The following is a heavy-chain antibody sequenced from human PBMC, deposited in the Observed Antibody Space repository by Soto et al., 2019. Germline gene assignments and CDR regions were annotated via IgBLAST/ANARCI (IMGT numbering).Heavy chain of an antibody. CDR3: ARVNYDYVWGSYRPYGMDV. Sequence: QLQLQESGSGLVKPSQTLSLTCAVSGGSISSGGYSWSWIRQPPGKGLEWIGYIYHSGSTYYNPSLKSRVTISVDRSKNQFSLKLSSVTAADTAVYYCARVNYDYVWGSYRPYGMDVWGLGTTVTVSS. J-gene: IGHJ6*02. CDR2: IYHSGST. D-gene: IGHD3-16*02. CDR1: GGSISSGGYS. V-gene: IGHV4-30-2*01.